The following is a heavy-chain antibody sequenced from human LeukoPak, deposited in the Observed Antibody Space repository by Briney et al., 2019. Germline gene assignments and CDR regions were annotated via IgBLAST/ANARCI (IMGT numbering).Heavy chain of an antibody. V-gene: IGHV3-30*18. D-gene: IGHD3-22*01. J-gene: IGHJ4*02. CDR1: GFTFSTSG. Sequence: GGSLRLSCAASGFTFSTSGMHWVRQAPGKGLEWAAVISYDGSKKYYADSVKGRFTISRDNSKSTLYLQMNSLRVEDTAVYYCAKGYYDTSGYLDYWGQGILVTVSS. CDR2: ISYDGSKK. CDR3: AKGYYDTSGYLDY.